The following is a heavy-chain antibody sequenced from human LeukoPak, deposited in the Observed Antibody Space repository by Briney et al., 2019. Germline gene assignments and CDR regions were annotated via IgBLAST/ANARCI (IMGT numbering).Heavy chain of an antibody. CDR1: GGSISSSSYY. D-gene: IGHD2-15*01. Sequence: SETLSLTCTVSGGSISSSSYYWGWIRQPPGKGLEWIGSIYYSGSTNYNPSLKSRVSMSVDTSKNQFSLNLGSVTAADTAVYYCARHFCSGGYCYYFDYWGQGTLVTVSS. CDR2: IYYSGST. CDR3: ARHFCSGGYCYYFDY. J-gene: IGHJ4*02. V-gene: IGHV4-39*01.